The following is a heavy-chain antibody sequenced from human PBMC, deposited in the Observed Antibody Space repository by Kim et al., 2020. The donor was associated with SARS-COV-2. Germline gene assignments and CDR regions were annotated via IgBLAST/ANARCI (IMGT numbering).Heavy chain of an antibody. CDR1: GGSISSSSYY. Sequence: SETLSLTCTVSGGSISSSSYYWGWIRQPPGKGLEWIGSIYYSGSTYYNPSLKSRVTISVDTSKNQFSLKLSSVTAADTAVYYCARRSIYGYNELDYWGQGTLVTVSS. J-gene: IGHJ4*02. D-gene: IGHD5-12*01. CDR3: ARRSIYGYNELDY. CDR2: IYYSGST. V-gene: IGHV4-39*01.